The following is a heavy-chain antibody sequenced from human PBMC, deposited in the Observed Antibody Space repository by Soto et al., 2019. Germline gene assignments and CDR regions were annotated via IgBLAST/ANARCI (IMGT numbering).Heavy chain of an antibody. CDR3: ARESPGAYFDY. D-gene: IGHD3-10*01. J-gene: IGHJ4*02. Sequence: PGGSLRLSCAASGFTFSSYAMHWVRQAPGKGLEWVAVISYDGSNKYYADSVKGRFTISRDNSKNTLYLQMNSLRAEDTAVYYCARESPGAYFDYWGQGTLVTVSS. V-gene: IGHV3-30-3*01. CDR2: ISYDGSNK. CDR1: GFTFSSYA.